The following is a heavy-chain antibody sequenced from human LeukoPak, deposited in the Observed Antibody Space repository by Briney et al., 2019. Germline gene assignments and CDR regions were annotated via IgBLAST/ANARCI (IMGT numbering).Heavy chain of an antibody. Sequence: GGSLRLSCAASGLTVSSNYMSWVRQGPGKGPEWVSIIVSGGTKYYTDSVKGRFTISRDNSKNTLYLQMNSLRAEDTALYYCARTIVGAAHDAFDIWGPGTMVTVSS. CDR2: IVSGGTK. CDR3: ARTIVGAAHDAFDI. V-gene: IGHV3-66*01. J-gene: IGHJ3*02. D-gene: IGHD1-26*01. CDR1: GLTVSSNY.